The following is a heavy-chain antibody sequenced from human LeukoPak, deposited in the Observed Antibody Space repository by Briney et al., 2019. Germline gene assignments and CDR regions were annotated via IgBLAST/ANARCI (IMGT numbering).Heavy chain of an antibody. V-gene: IGHV3-53*05. J-gene: IGHJ1*01. D-gene: IGHD3-22*01. CDR2: IYSGGST. CDR3: AIDDYYDSSGLH. CDR1: GFTVSSNY. Sequence: GGSLRLSCAASGFTVSSNYMSWVRQAPGKGLEWVSVIYSGGSTYYADSVKGRFTISRDNSKNTLYLQMNSLRAEDTAVYYCAIDDYYDSSGLHWGQGTLVTVSS.